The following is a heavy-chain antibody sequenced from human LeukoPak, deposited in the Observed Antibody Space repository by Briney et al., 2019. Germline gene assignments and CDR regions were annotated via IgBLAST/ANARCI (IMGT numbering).Heavy chain of an antibody. V-gene: IGHV1-18*01. D-gene: IGHD1-26*01. CDR3: ARAAASSIVGATIDY. J-gene: IGHJ4*02. CDR2: ISAYNGNT. Sequence: ASVKVSSKASGYTFTSYGISWVRQAPGQGLEWMGWISAYNGNTNYAQKLQGRVTMTTDTSTSTAYMELRSLRSDDTAVYYCARAAASSIVGATIDYWGQGTLVTVSS. CDR1: GYTFTSYG.